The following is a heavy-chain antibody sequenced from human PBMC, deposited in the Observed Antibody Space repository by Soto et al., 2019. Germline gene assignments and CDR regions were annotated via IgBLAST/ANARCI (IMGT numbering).Heavy chain of an antibody. D-gene: IGHD1-7*01. CDR3: ARKLELRASYYYYYDMDV. CDR2: INPNSGGT. CDR1: GYTFTDYY. V-gene: IGHV1-2*02. J-gene: IGHJ6*02. Sequence: GASVKVSCKASGYTFTDYYMHWVRQAPGQGLEWMGWINPNSGGTNYAQKFQGRVTMTRDTSISTAYMELSRLRSDDTAVYYCARKLELRASYYYYYDMDVWGQGTTVTVSS.